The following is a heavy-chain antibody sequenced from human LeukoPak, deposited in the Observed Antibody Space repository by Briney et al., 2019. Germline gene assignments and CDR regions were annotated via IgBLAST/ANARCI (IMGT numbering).Heavy chain of an antibody. V-gene: IGHV1-69*13. Sequence: ASVEVSCKASGGTFSSYAISWVRQAPGQGLEWMGGIIPIFGTANYAQKFQGRVTITADESTSTAYMELSSLRSEDTAVYYCARGPLVRSYFDYWGQGTLVTVSS. D-gene: IGHD6-13*01. CDR1: GGTFSSYA. CDR2: IIPIFGTA. CDR3: ARGPLVRSYFDY. J-gene: IGHJ4*02.